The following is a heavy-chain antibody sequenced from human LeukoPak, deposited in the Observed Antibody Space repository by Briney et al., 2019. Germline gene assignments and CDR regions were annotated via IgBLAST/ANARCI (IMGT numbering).Heavy chain of an antibody. CDR1: GFTFSSYS. Sequence: GGSLRLSCAASGFTFSSYSMNWVRQAPGKGLEWVSSISSSSSYIYYADSVKGRFTISRDNAKNSLYLQMNSLRAEDTAVYYCARDDYDSSGYYYGTRRFDIWGQGTMVTVSS. J-gene: IGHJ3*02. CDR2: ISSSSSYI. CDR3: ARDDYDSSGYYYGTRRFDI. V-gene: IGHV3-21*01. D-gene: IGHD3-22*01.